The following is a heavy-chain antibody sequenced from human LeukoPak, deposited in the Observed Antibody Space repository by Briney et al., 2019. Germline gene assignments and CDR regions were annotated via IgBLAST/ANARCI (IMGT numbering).Heavy chain of an antibody. CDR2: IWYDGSNK. CDR3: ARGGYSSSSGYYYYYMDV. D-gene: IGHD6-6*01. J-gene: IGHJ6*03. V-gene: IGHV3-33*01. CDR1: GFTFSSYG. Sequence: GGSLRLSCAASGFTFSSYGMHWVRQAPGKGLEWVAVIWYDGSNKYYADSVKGRFTISRDNSKSTLYLQMNSLRAEDTAVYYCARGGYSSSSGYYYYYMDVWGKGTTVTVSS.